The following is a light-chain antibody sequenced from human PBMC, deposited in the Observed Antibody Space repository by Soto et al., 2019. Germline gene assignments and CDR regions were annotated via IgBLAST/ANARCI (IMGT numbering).Light chain of an antibody. CDR2: GVS. CDR3: QHYGTSPYT. CDR1: QSLSRSY. J-gene: IGKJ2*01. Sequence: EIVLTQSPGTLSLSPGERAILSCRASQSLSRSYLAWYQQKPGQAPRLLIYGVSTRATGIPDRFSGSGSGTDYTLTISRLEPDDFAVYYCQHYGTSPYTFGQGTKLEIK. V-gene: IGKV3-20*01.